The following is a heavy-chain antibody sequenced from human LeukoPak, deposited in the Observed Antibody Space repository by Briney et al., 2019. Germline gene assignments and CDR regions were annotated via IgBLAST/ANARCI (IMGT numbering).Heavy chain of an antibody. V-gene: IGHV4-39*07. D-gene: IGHD6-13*01. CDR3: ARGERSSSWTRRGFDP. CDR2: IYYSGST. CDR1: GGSISSSSYY. Sequence: PSETLSLPCTVSGGSISSSSYYWGWIRQPPGKGLEWIGSIYYSGSTYYNPSLKSRVTISVDTSKNQFSLKLSSVTAADTAVYYCARGERSSSWTRRGFDPWGQGTLVTVSS. J-gene: IGHJ5*02.